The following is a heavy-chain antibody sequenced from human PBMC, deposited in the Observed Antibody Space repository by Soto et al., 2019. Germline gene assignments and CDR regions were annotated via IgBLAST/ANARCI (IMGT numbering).Heavy chain of an antibody. V-gene: IGHV3-33*01. D-gene: IGHD6-19*01. CDR1: GFTFSSYG. Sequence: GGSLRLSCAASGFTFSSYGMHWVRKAPGKGLEWVAVIWYDGSNKYYADSVKGRFTISRDNSKNTLYLQMNSLRAEDTAVYHCAGGRSSGWLNYYYYGMDVWGQGTTVSVSS. CDR3: AGGRSSGWLNYYYYGMDV. J-gene: IGHJ6*02. CDR2: IWYDGSNK.